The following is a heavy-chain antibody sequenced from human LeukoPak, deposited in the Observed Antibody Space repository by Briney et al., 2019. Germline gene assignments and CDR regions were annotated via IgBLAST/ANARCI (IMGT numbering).Heavy chain of an antibody. V-gene: IGHV4-34*01. Sequence: SETLSLTCAVYGGSFSGYYWSWIRQPPGKGLEWIGEINHSGSTNYSPSLKSRVTISVDTSKNQFSLKLSSVTAADTAVYYCAREEMAAAGPPLGPTPYWGQGTLVTVSS. D-gene: IGHD6-13*01. J-gene: IGHJ4*02. CDR3: AREEMAAAGPPLGPTPY. CDR2: INHSGST. CDR1: GGSFSGYY.